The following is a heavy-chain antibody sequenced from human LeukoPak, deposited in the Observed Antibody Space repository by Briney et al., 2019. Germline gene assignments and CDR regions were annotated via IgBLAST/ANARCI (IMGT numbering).Heavy chain of an antibody. CDR1: GGSISSGSYY. D-gene: IGHD4-11*01. Sequence: SQTLSLTCTVSGGSISSGSYYWSWIRQPAGKGLEWIGRIYTSGSTNYNPSLKSRVTISVDTSKNQFSLKLSSVTAADTAVYYCVRASPLTVSKAWFDPWGQGTLVTVSS. J-gene: IGHJ5*02. V-gene: IGHV4-61*02. CDR3: VRASPLTVSKAWFDP. CDR2: IYTSGST.